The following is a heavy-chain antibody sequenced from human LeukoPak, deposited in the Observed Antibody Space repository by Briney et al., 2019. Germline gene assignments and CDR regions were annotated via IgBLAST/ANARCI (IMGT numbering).Heavy chain of an antibody. CDR1: GFSVGTKY. V-gene: IGHV3-7*01. J-gene: IGHJ4*02. CDR2: IKFDGSEK. Sequence: GGSLRLSCAASGFSVGTKYMNWVRQAPGKGLEWVANIKFDGSEKYYVDSVKGRFTISRDNTKNSLYLQMNSLRAEDTAMYYCTRGGGNFDYWGQGTLVTVSS. D-gene: IGHD2-15*01. CDR3: TRGGGNFDY.